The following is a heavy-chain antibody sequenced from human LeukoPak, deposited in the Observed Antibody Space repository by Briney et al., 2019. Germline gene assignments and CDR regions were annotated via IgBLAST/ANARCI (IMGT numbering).Heavy chain of an antibody. CDR3: TRVGYIDEGIDY. D-gene: IGHD5-24*01. CDR2: IKQDGSKK. V-gene: IGHV3-7*04. Sequence: GGSLRLSCVASGFPFSSYWMTWVRQAQGKGLEWVANIKQDGSKKSYVDSVKGRFTISRDNAKNSLYLQMNSLRAEDTAIYYCTRVGYIDEGIDYWGQGTLVTVSS. J-gene: IGHJ4*02. CDR1: GFPFSSYW.